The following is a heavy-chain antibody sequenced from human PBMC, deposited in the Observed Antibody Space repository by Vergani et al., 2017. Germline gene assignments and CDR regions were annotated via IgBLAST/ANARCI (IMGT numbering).Heavy chain of an antibody. CDR3: GRVADVYGFGSRLLDL. V-gene: IGHV4-59*01. CDR2: MYHSGST. Sequence: QVRLQESGPGLVKPSETLSLTCSVSGGSMSGYYWSWIRQPPGKELEWIGYMYHSGSTNYNPSLETRVTISGDTSKNQFSLTLNSVTAADTAVYYCGRVADVYGFGSRLLDLWGQGILVTVSS. D-gene: IGHD3-10*01. J-gene: IGHJ5*02. CDR1: GGSMSGYY.